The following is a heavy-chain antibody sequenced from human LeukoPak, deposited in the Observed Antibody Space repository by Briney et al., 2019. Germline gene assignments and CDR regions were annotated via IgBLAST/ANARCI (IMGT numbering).Heavy chain of an antibody. D-gene: IGHD3-10*01. V-gene: IGHV1-24*01. Sequence: ASVKVSCKVSGYTPTELSMHWVQQAPGKGLEWMGGFDPEDGETIYAQKFQGRVTMTEDTSTDTAYMELSSLRSEDTAVYYCATGGDEEGSPQIYYFDYWGQGTLVTVSS. J-gene: IGHJ4*02. CDR3: ATGGDEEGSPQIYYFDY. CDR2: FDPEDGET. CDR1: GYTPTELS.